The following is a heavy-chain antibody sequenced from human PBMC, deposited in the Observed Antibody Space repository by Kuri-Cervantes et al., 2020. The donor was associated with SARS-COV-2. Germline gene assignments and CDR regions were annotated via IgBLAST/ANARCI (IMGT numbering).Heavy chain of an antibody. V-gene: IGHV3-30*02. Sequence: GESLKISCAASGFTFSSYGMHWVRQASGKGLEWVAFIRYDGSNKYYADSVKGRFTISRDNAKNSLYLQMNSLRAEDTAVYYCARQRDTAMDTASPFDYWGQGTLVTVSS. CDR3: ARQRDTAMDTASPFDY. CDR1: GFTFSSYG. D-gene: IGHD5-18*01. CDR2: IRYDGSNK. J-gene: IGHJ4*02.